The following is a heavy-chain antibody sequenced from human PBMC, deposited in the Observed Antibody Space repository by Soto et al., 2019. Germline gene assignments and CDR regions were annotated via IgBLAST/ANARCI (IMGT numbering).Heavy chain of an antibody. CDR1: GFTFGDYA. J-gene: IGHJ6*02. Sequence: GGSLRLSCTASGFTFGDYAMSWVRQAPGKGLEWVSFIRSKAYGGTTENAASVKGRFTISRDDSKSIAYLQMNSLKTEATAVYSCPRHWAGYYYGMDVWGQGTTVTVSS. D-gene: IGHD3-16*01. V-gene: IGHV3-49*04. CDR3: PRHWAGYYYGMDV. CDR2: IRSKAYGGTT.